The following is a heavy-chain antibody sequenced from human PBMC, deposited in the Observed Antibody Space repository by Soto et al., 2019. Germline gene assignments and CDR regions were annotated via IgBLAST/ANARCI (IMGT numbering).Heavy chain of an antibody. CDR1: GFSLSTSGVG. J-gene: IGHJ2*01. Sequence: QITLKESGPTLVKPTQTLTLTCTFSGFSLSTSGVGVGWIRQPPGKALEWLALIYWDDDKRYSPSLKSRLTITQDNSKDQVDLTMTNMDPVDTATYYCAHRRLDSSRPDGGDWYFDLWGRGTLVTVSS. CDR2: IYWDDDK. CDR3: AHRRLDSSRPDGGDWYFDL. V-gene: IGHV2-5*02. D-gene: IGHD6-13*01.